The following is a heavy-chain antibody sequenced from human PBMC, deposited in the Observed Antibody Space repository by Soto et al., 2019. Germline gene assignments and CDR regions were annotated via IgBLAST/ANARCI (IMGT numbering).Heavy chain of an antibody. D-gene: IGHD5-18*01. J-gene: IGHJ4*02. CDR1: GFRFNGYA. CDR2: IWYDGSNE. Sequence: QVQLVESGGGVVQPGRSLRLSCAVSGFRFNGYAMHWVRQAPGKGLEWVAVIWYDGSNENYADSVKGRFTISRDNSKNTVYLQMTSLIAEDTAVYYCARAGGYNSGEQTFDYWGQGTLVTVSP. V-gene: IGHV3-33*01. CDR3: ARAGGYNSGEQTFDY.